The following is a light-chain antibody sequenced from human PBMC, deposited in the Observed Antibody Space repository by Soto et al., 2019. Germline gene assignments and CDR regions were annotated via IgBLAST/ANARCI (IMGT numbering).Light chain of an antibody. CDR3: QQGSNLLFT. J-gene: IGKJ3*01. CDR1: QSVSSY. Sequence: EIVLTQSPATLSLSTGERATLSCRASQSVSSYLSWYQHKPGQAPRLLISDASNRATRIPARFSGSGSGTDFALTISSLEAEDCAVYSCQQGSNLLFTFGPGTRVDIK. V-gene: IGKV3-11*01. CDR2: DAS.